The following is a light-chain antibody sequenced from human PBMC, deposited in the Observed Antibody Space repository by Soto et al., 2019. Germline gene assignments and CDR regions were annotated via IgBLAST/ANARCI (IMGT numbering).Light chain of an antibody. CDR1: QSISSY. Sequence: DIQMTQSPSSLSASVGDRVTITCRASQSISSYLNWYQQKPGKAPKLLIYSASRLQSGVPSRFSGSGSGTDFTLTISSLQHEDFATYYCQQSYSIPWTFGQGTKVEIK. V-gene: IGKV1-39*01. CDR3: QQSYSIPWT. J-gene: IGKJ1*01. CDR2: SAS.